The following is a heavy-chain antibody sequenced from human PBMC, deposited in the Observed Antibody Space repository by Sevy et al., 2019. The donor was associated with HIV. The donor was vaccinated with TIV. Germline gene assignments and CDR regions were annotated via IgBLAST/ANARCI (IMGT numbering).Heavy chain of an antibody. D-gene: IGHD3-22*01. J-gene: IGHJ4*02. CDR3: AIDHRRDGMIVVPFEK. V-gene: IGHV3-15*01. Sequence: GGSLRLSCAASGLSFSNAWMAWVRQAPGKGLEWVGRIRSETGGGTTDFAAFGKGKFTISRDDPKNTLYLQRNSLKTQDTAVYYCAIDHRRDGMIVVPFEKWGLGTLVTVSS. CDR1: GLSFSNAW. CDR2: IRSETGGGTT.